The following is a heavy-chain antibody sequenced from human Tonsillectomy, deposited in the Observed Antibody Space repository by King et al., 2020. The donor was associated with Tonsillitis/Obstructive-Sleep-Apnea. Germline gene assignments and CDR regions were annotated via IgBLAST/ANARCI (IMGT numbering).Heavy chain of an antibody. Sequence: VQLVESGAEVKKPGSSVKVSCKASGATFSSYAISWVRQAPGQGLEWMGGIIPIFGTANYAQKFQGRVTITADESTSTAYMELSSLRSEDTAMYYCAGGRGHSYGHWFYFDYWGQGTLVTVSS. D-gene: IGHD5-18*01. CDR2: IIPIFGTA. J-gene: IGHJ4*02. CDR3: AGGRGHSYGHWFYFDY. CDR1: GATFSSYA. V-gene: IGHV1-69*01.